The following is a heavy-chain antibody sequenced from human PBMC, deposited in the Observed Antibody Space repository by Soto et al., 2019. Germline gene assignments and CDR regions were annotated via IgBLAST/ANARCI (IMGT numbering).Heavy chain of an antibody. D-gene: IGHD3-9*01. CDR1: GFTFSSYA. V-gene: IGHV3-23*01. CDR3: AKGSFRVLRYFDWLSKPFDY. J-gene: IGHJ4*02. Sequence: GGSLRLSCTASGFTFSSYAMSWVRQAPGKGLEWVSAISGSGGSTYYADSVKGRFTISRDNSKNTLYLQMNSLRAEDTAVYYCAKGSFRVLRYFDWLSKPFDYWGQGTLVTVSS. CDR2: ISGSGGST.